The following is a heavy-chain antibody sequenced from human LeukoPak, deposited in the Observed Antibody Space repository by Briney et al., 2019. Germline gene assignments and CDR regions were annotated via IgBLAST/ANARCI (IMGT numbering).Heavy chain of an antibody. CDR3: AREEGIVGATTADYYYYMDV. V-gene: IGHV3-48*04. J-gene: IGHJ6*03. D-gene: IGHD1-26*01. CDR2: ISSSGSTI. CDR1: GFTFSSYG. Sequence: GGSLRLSCAASGFTFSSYGMSWIRQAPGKGLEWVSYISSSGSTIYYADSVKGRFTISRDNAKNSLYLQMNSLRAEDTAVYYSAREEGIVGATTADYYYYMDVWGKGTTVTVSS.